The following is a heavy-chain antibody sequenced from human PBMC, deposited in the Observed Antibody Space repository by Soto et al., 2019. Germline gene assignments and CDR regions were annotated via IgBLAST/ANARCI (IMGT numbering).Heavy chain of an antibody. Sequence: PGGSLRLSCAASGFDFSTHAINWVRQAPGKGLEWVSALSGSGSNTYYADSTRGRFTIPRDTSKDTLYLQMNSLRAEDTAVYYCARAPRTYDFPYYFDYWGQGSLVTVSS. D-gene: IGHD3-3*01. J-gene: IGHJ4*02. CDR1: GFDFSTHA. V-gene: IGHV3-23*01. CDR3: ARAPRTYDFPYYFDY. CDR2: LSGSGSNT.